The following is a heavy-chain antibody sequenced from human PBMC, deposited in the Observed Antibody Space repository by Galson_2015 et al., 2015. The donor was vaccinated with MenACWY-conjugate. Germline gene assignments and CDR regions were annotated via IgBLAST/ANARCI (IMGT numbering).Heavy chain of an antibody. D-gene: IGHD3-3*01. CDR3: ARHLYRTSWRSLDP. CDR1: GYSFDNFW. Sequence: QSGAEVKKPGESLKISCKGFGYSFDNFWIGWVRQMPGKGLEWMGIIYPGDSDTKYSPSFEGQVIFSADKSINTTYLQWRSLKASDTAIYYCARHLYRTSWRSLDPWGQGTRVTVSA. CDR2: IYPGDSDT. V-gene: IGHV5-51*01. J-gene: IGHJ5*02.